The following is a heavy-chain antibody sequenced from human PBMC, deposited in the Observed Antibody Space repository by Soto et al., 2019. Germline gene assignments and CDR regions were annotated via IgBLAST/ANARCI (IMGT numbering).Heavy chain of an antibody. J-gene: IGHJ3*02. Sequence: PSETLSLTCTVSGGSISSSSYYWGWIRQPPGKGLEWIGSIYYSGSTYYNPSLKSRVTISVDTSKNQFSLKLSSVTAADTAVYYCAKPSCYYDSSGIDAFDIWGQGTMVTVSS. V-gene: IGHV4-39*01. CDR3: AKPSCYYDSSGIDAFDI. CDR1: GGSISSSSYY. D-gene: IGHD3-22*01. CDR2: IYYSGST.